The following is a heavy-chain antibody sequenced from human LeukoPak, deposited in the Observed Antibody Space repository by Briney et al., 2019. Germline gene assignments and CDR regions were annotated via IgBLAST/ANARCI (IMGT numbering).Heavy chain of an antibody. V-gene: IGHV4-59*01. CDR3: ARDQGSSWFDY. CDR2: IYYSGST. J-gene: IGHJ4*02. Sequence: SETLSLTCTVSGGSISSYYWNWIRQPPGKGLEWIGYIYYSGSTNYNPSLKSRVTISVDTSKNQFSLKLSSVTAADTAVYYCARDQGSSWFDYWGQGTLVTVSS. D-gene: IGHD6-13*01. CDR1: GGSISSYY.